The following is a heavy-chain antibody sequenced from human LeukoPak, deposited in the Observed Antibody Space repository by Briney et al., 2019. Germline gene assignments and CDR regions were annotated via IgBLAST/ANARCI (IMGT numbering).Heavy chain of an antibody. D-gene: IGHD3-10*01. CDR2: IRSKAYGGTT. CDR1: GFTFGDYA. J-gene: IGHJ5*02. V-gene: IGHV3-49*03. CDR3: TRDYGSGSYYNPSWFDP. Sequence: PGGSLRLSCTASGFTFGDYAMSWFRQAPGKGLEWVGFIRSKAYGGTTEYAASVKGRFTISRDDSKSIAYLQMNSLKTEDTAVYYCTRDYGSGSYYNPSWFDPWGQGTLVTVSS.